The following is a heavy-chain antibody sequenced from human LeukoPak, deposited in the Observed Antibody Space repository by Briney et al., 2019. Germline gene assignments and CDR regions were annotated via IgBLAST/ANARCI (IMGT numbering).Heavy chain of an antibody. J-gene: IGHJ6*03. CDR3: TTEYMDV. Sequence: PGGSLRLSCAASGFTFSNAWMSWVRQAPGKGLEWVGRIKSKTDGWTTDYAAPVKGRFTISRDDSKNTLYLQMNSLKTEDTAVYYCTTEYMDVWGKGTTVTVSS. CDR1: GFTFSNAW. CDR2: IKSKTDGWTT. V-gene: IGHV3-15*01.